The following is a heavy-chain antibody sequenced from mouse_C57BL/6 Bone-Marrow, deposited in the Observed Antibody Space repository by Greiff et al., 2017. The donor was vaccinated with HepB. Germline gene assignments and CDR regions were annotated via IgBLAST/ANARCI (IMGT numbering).Heavy chain of an antibody. V-gene: IGHV5-4*01. CDR2: ISDGGSYT. D-gene: IGHD2-1*01. CDR1: GFTFSSYA. CDR3: AREGGNYGGPGAMDY. J-gene: IGHJ4*01. Sequence: EVQRVESGGGLVKPGGSLKLSCAASGFTFSSYAMSWVRQTPEKRLEWVATISDGGSYTYYPDNVKGRFTIARDNAKNNLYLQMSHLKSEDTAMYYCAREGGNYGGPGAMDYWGQGTSVTVSS.